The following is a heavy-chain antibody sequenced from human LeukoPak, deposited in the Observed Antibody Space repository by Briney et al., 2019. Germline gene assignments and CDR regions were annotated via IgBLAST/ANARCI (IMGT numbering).Heavy chain of an antibody. CDR3: ARGRIGLSYFDF. Sequence: SQTLSLTCTVSGGSISSAGFYWNWLRQHPGKGLEWIGYIYYSGITYYNLSLKSRLTMSVDTSKNQFSLKLSSVTAADTAVYYCARGRIGLSYFDFWGQGTLVTVSS. D-gene: IGHD3/OR15-3a*01. J-gene: IGHJ4*02. CDR2: IYYSGIT. V-gene: IGHV4-31*03. CDR1: GGSISSAGFY.